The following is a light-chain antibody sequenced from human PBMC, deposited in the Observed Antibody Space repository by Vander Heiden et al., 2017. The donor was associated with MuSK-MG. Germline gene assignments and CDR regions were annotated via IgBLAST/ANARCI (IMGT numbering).Light chain of an antibody. CDR2: RDS. CDR1: NIGSKN. CDR3: QVWDSSTPYV. V-gene: IGLV3-9*01. Sequence: SYELPQPLSVSVALGQTARITCGGNNIGSKNVHWYQQKPGQAPVLVIYRDSNRPSGIPERFSGSNSGNTATLTISRAQAGDEADYYCQVWDSSTPYVFGTGTKVTVL. J-gene: IGLJ1*01.